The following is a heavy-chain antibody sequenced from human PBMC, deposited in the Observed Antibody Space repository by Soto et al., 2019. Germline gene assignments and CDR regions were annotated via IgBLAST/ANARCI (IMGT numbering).Heavy chain of an antibody. CDR2: VSGNGGST. CDR1: GFTFSTYA. V-gene: IGHV3-23*01. CDR3: AKDDGGSGRDPCDY. Sequence: EVLLLESGGDLVQPGGSLRLSCAASGFTFSTYAMTWVRQAAGKGLEWVSTVSGNGGSTYYAESVKGRFSISRDNSKNTLYLQMNSLRVEDTAVYYCAKDDGGSGRDPCDYWGQGILVTVSS. J-gene: IGHJ4*02. D-gene: IGHD3-10*01.